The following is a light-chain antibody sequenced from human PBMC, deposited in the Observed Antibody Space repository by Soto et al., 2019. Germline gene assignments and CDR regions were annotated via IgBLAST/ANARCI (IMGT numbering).Light chain of an antibody. J-gene: IGKJ1*01. CDR2: GAS. V-gene: IGKV3-15*01. CDR3: QQYDNWPQT. CDR1: QSVSTTY. Sequence: DIVMTQSPGTLSLSPGERATLSCRASQSVSTTYFAWYQQKPGQAPRLLIYGASTRATGIPARFSGRGSGTEFTLTISSLQSVDFAVYYCQQYDNWPQTFGQGTKVDIK.